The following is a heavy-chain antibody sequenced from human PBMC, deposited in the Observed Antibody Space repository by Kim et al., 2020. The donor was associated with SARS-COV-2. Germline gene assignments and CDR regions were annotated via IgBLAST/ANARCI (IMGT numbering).Heavy chain of an antibody. CDR3: ARGSVTGNAGASDY. CDR1: GFTFGRYW. J-gene: IGHJ4*02. CDR2: ISQDGSEK. D-gene: IGHD1-1*01. V-gene: IGHV3-7*04. Sequence: GGSLRLSCAASGFTFGRYWMTWVRQTPGKGLECVAQISQDGSEKYYVDSVKGRFTISRDNAKNSLYLQMNSLRAVDTAVYFCARGSVTGNAGASDYWGQGTLVSVSS.